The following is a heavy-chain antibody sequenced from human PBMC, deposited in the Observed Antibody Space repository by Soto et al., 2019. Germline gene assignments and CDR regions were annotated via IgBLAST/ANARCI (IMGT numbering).Heavy chain of an antibody. V-gene: IGHV3-23*01. Sequence: PVGSLRLSCAASGFTFSSYAMSWVRQAPGKGLEWVSAISGSGGSTYYADSVKGRFTISRDNSKNTLYLQMNSLRAEDTAVYYCAKGQDSGAYNYYYGMDVWGQGTTVTVS. D-gene: IGHD6-25*01. CDR2: ISGSGGST. CDR1: GFTFSSYA. CDR3: AKGQDSGAYNYYYGMDV. J-gene: IGHJ6*02.